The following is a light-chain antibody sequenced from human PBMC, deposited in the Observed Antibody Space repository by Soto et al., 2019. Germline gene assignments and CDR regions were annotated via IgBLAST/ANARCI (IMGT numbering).Light chain of an antibody. CDR2: GVN. CDR1: SSDIGTYEY. V-gene: IGLV2-14*01. CDR3: SSYTTGSTLPWV. Sequence: QSVLTQPASVSGSPGQSITISCTGSSSDIGTYEYVSWHQHHPGRAPKLIIFGVNDRPSGISDRFSGSKSGNTASRTIFGLQLEDEAVYYCSSYTTGSTLPWVFGTGTKVTVL. J-gene: IGLJ1*01.